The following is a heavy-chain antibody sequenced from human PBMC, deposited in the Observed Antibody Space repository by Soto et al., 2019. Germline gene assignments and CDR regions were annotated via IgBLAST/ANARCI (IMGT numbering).Heavy chain of an antibody. CDR1: GFTFSSYA. D-gene: IGHD1-26*01. CDR2: ISYDGSNK. V-gene: IGHV3-30-3*01. J-gene: IGHJ4*02. Sequence: QVQLVESGGGVVQPGRSLRLSCAASGFTFSSYAMHWVRQAPGKGLEWVAVISYDGSNKYYADSVKGRFTISRDNSKNTLYLQMNSLRAEDTAVYYCASSAHHELSTSLDYWGQGTLVTVSS. CDR3: ASSAHHELSTSLDY.